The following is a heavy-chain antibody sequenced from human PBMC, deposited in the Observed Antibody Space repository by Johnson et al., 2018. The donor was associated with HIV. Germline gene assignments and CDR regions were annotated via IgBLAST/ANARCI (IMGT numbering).Heavy chain of an antibody. J-gene: IGHJ3*02. V-gene: IGHV3-33*01. CDR3: ARKEHGDYVFGNAFDI. D-gene: IGHD4-17*01. CDR2: IWYDGSNK. Sequence: QVQLVESGGGVVQPGRSLRLSCAASGFTFSSYGMHWVRQAPGKGLEWVAVIWYDGSNKYYVASVKGRLTISRDNAKTSLYLQMNSRRAEDTAVYYCARKEHGDYVFGNAFDIWGQGTMVTVSS. CDR1: GFTFSSYG.